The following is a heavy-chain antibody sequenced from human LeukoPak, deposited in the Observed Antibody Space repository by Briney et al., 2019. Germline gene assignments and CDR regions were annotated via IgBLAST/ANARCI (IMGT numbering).Heavy chain of an antibody. V-gene: IGHV3-43D*03. CDR1: GFTFDDYA. J-gene: IGHJ4*02. Sequence: GGSLRLSCAASGFTFDDYAMHWVRQAPGKGLEWVSLISWDGGRTYYADSVKGRFTISRDNSKNSLYLQMNSLRAEDTALYYCAKDKFDGSGSYYFDYWGQGTMVTVSS. CDR3: AKDKFDGSGSYYFDY. CDR2: ISWDGGRT. D-gene: IGHD3-10*01.